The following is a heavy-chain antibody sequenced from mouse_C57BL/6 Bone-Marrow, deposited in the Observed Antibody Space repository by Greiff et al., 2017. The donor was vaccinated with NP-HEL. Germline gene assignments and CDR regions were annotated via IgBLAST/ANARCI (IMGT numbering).Heavy chain of an antibody. CDR2: INSDGGST. CDR1: EYEFPSHD. V-gene: IGHV5-2*01. CDR3: ARPSTMITTRWYFDV. J-gene: IGHJ1*03. Sequence: EVQLQESGGGLVQPGESLKLSCESNEYEFPSHDMSWVRKTPEKRLELVAAINSDGGSTYYPDTMERRFIISRDNTKKTLYLQMSSLRSEDTALYYWARPSTMITTRWYFDVWGTGTTVTVSS. D-gene: IGHD2-4*01.